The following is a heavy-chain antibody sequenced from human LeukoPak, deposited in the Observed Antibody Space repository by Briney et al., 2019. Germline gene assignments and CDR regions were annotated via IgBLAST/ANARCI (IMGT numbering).Heavy chain of an antibody. CDR1: GYTFTGYY. CDR3: ARDLFGYSYGETYQH. D-gene: IGHD5-18*01. Sequence: ASVKVSCKASGYTFTGYYMHWVRQAPGQRHEWIGWINPNSGGTNYAQKFQGRATMTRDTSISTAYMELSRLRSDDTAVYYCARDLFGYSYGETYQHWGQGTLVTVSS. V-gene: IGHV1-2*02. CDR2: INPNSGGT. J-gene: IGHJ1*01.